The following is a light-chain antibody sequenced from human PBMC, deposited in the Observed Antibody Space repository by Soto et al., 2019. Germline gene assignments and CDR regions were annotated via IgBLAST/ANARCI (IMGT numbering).Light chain of an antibody. Sequence: QSALTQPASMSGSPGQSITISCTGTSSDIGAYNFVSWYQQHPGKAPKLMLYDVNIRPSGVSNRFSGSKSGNTASLTISGLHAEDEADYYCTSWTTSTTMIFGGGTKLTVL. V-gene: IGLV2-14*03. J-gene: IGLJ2*01. CDR1: SSDIGAYNF. CDR2: DVN. CDR3: TSWTTSTTMI.